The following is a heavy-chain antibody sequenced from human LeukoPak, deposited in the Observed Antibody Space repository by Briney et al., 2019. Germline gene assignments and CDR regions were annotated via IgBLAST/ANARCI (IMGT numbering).Heavy chain of an antibody. J-gene: IGHJ4*02. Sequence: GGSLRLSCAASGFTFDDYTMHWVRQAPGKGLEWVSLISWDGGSTYYADSVKGRFTISRDNSKNSLYLQMNSLRTEDTALYYCAVDYGDYEFDYWGQGTLVTVSS. CDR3: AVDYGDYEFDY. CDR2: ISWDGGST. CDR1: GFTFDDYT. V-gene: IGHV3-43*01. D-gene: IGHD4-17*01.